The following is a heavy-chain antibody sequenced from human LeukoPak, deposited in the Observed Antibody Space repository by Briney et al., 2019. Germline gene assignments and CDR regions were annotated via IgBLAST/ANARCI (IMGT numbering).Heavy chain of an antibody. V-gene: IGHV3-53*01. CDR1: GFTFSSYT. CDR3: TRSGYRHPYHFDS. D-gene: IGHD3-22*01. CDR2: LYTGGGT. J-gene: IGHJ4*02. Sequence: GGSLRLPCAASGFTFSSYTMNWVRQAPGKGLEWVSVLYTGGGTDHADSVKGRFTISRDNSKNTLSLQMNSLRVEDTAIYYCTRSGYRHPYHFDSWGQGTLVTVSS.